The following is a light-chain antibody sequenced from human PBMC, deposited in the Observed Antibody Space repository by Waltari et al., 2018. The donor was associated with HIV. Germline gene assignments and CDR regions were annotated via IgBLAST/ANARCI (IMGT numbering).Light chain of an antibody. V-gene: IGLV1-47*01. Sequence: QSVLTQPPSASGTPGQRVTISCSGSSSNIGSNYVYWYQQLPGTAPKLLIYRNNQRPSGFPDRVSGSKSGTSASLAISVLRSEDEADYYCAAWDDSLSGLVVFGGGTKLTVL. CDR3: AAWDDSLSGLVV. CDR1: SSNIGSNY. CDR2: RNN. J-gene: IGLJ2*01.